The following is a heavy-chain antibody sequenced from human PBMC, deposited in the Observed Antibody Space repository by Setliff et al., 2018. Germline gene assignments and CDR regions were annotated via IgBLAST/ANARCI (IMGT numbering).Heavy chain of an antibody. CDR2: TIPMFGST. V-gene: IGHV1-69*05. CDR3: VREGVDTRSSTDYRYYMDV. J-gene: IGHJ6*03. D-gene: IGHD5-18*01. Sequence: ASVKVSCKASGDTFSSYGISWVRQAPGQGLEWMGGTIPMFGSTSYAQKFQGRVTIITDESTTTAYMELSSLGSEDTAVYYCVREGVDTRSSTDYRYYMDVWGKGTTITVSS. CDR1: GDTFSSYG.